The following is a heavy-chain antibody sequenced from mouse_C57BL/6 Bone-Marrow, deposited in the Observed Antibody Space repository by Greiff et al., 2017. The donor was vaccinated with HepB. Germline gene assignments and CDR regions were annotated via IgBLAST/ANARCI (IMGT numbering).Heavy chain of an antibody. Sequence: EVQLQESGGGLVQPGGSLKLSCAASGFTFSDYYMYWVRQTPEKRLEWVAYISNGGGSTYYPDTVKGRFTISRDNAKNTLYLQMRRLKSEDTAMYYCARPFYGYAWGFDVWGTGTTVTVSS. CDR1: GFTFSDYY. J-gene: IGHJ1*03. D-gene: IGHD2-2*01. CDR2: ISNGGGST. V-gene: IGHV5-12*01. CDR3: ARPFYGYAWGFDV.